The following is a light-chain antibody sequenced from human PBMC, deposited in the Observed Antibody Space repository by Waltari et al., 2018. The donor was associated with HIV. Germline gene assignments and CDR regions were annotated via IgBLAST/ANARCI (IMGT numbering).Light chain of an antibody. V-gene: IGLV8-61*01. J-gene: IGLJ3*02. CDR2: SPS. Sequence: QTVVTQEPSVSVSPGGTVTLTCALTSGSVSTTNYPSWYQQRPGQAPRTLVYSPSTRSLGVPDRYAGFILGDKAALTLTGAQADDESEYFWLLYMGSAWVFGGGTRLTVL. CDR3: LLYMGSAWV. CDR1: SGSVSTTNY.